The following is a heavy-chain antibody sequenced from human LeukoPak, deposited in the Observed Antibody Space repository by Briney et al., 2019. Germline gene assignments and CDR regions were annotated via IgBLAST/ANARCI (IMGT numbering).Heavy chain of an antibody. CDR2: IYYSGST. J-gene: IGHJ6*03. V-gene: IGHV4-59*01. D-gene: IGHD2-2*01. CDR3: ARAQYCSSTSCFQEYYYYYYMDV. CDR1: GGSISSYY. Sequence: PSETLSLTCTVSGGSISSYYWSWIRQPPGKGLEWIGYIYYSGSTNYNPSLKSRVTISVDTSKNQFSLKLSSVTAADTAVYYCARAQYCSSTSCFQEYYYYYYMDVWSKGTTVTVSS.